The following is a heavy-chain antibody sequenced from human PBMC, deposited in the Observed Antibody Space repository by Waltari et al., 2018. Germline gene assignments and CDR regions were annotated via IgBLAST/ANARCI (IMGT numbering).Heavy chain of an antibody. J-gene: IGHJ4*02. CDR3: TRTLVGPYPFEN. Sequence: VESGGGSVQPGGSLRLSCAASGFIFGNVWMHWVRQVPGKGRVWVSRINDDGSTISYADSVKGRFTISRDNAKNTLYLQMDSLRVEDTAVYYCTRTLVGPYPFENWGQGTLVTVSS. CDR2: INDDGSTI. CDR1: GFIFGNVW. D-gene: IGHD1-26*01. V-gene: IGHV3-74*01.